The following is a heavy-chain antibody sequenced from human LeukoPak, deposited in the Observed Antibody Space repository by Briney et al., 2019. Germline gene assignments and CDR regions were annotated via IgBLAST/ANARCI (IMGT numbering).Heavy chain of an antibody. Sequence: SQTLSLTCTVSGGSISSGDYYWSWIRQPPGKGLEWIGYIYYSESTNYNPSLKSRVTISVDTSKNQFSLKLSSVTAADTAVYYCARKQMTTVTPNWYFDLWGRGTLVTVSS. D-gene: IGHD4-17*01. J-gene: IGHJ2*01. CDR1: GGSISSGDYY. CDR2: IYYSEST. V-gene: IGHV4-30-4*01. CDR3: ARKQMTTVTPNWYFDL.